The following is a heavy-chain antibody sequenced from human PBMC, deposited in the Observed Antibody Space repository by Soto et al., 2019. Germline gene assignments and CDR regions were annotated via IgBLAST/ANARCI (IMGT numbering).Heavy chain of an antibody. CDR2: IYHSGST. D-gene: IGHD5-12*01. CDR1: GGSISSSNW. J-gene: IGHJ4*02. V-gene: IGHV4-4*02. Sequence: QVQLQESGPGLVKPSGTLSLTCAVSGGSISSSNWWSWVRQPPGKGLEWIGEIYHSGSTNYNPSLKSRGTISVDKSKNQFSLKLSSVTAADTAVYYCARAPGYSGYDPPRYFDYWGQGTLVAVSS. CDR3: ARAPGYSGYDPPRYFDY.